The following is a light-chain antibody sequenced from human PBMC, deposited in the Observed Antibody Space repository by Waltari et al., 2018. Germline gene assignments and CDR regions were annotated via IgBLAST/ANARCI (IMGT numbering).Light chain of an antibody. CDR3: QQYYSYQWT. J-gene: IGKJ1*01. Sequence: AIRITQSPSSLSASTGDRVTITCRASQGISSYLAWYQQKPGKAPKLLIYAASTLQSGVPSRFSGSGSGTYFTLTISCLQSEDFATYYCQQYYSYQWTFGQGTKVEIK. V-gene: IGKV1-8*01. CDR1: QGISSY. CDR2: AAS.